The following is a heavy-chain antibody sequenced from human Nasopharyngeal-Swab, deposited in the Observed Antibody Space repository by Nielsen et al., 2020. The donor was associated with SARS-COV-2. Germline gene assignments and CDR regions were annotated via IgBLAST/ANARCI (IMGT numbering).Heavy chain of an antibody. CDR2: INSDGSST. CDR1: GFTFSSYW. CDR3: AIISHDYGDFFDY. J-gene: IGHJ4*02. D-gene: IGHD4-17*01. V-gene: IGHV3-74*01. Sequence: GESLKISCAASGFTFSSYWMRWVRQAPGKGLVWVSRINSDGSSTSYADSVKGRFTISRDNAKNTLYLQMNSLRAEDTAVYYCAIISHDYGDFFDYWGQGTLVTVSS.